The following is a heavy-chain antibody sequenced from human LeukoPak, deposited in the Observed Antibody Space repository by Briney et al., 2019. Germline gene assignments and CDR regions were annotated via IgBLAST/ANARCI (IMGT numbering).Heavy chain of an antibody. V-gene: IGHV3-30*04. D-gene: IGHD2-2*02. CDR1: GFTFSSYA. J-gene: IGHJ4*02. Sequence: PGGSLRLSCVTSGFTFSSYAFHWVRQAPGKGLEWVATMSFDVNNKYYADSVRGRFTISRDNSKNTLYFQMNSLGAEDTAVYSCARGYCTSSSCYNDYWGQGTLVTVSS. CDR3: ARGYCTSSSCYNDY. CDR2: MSFDVNNK.